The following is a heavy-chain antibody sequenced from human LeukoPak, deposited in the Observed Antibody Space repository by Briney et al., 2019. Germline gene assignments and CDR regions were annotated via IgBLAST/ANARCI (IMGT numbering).Heavy chain of an antibody. J-gene: IGHJ3*02. D-gene: IGHD3-22*01. CDR2: IYSGGST. CDR1: GFTVSSNY. V-gene: IGHV3-53*01. Sequence: GGSLRLSCAASGFTVSSNYMSWVRQAPGKGLEWVSVIYSGGSTYYADSVKGRFTISRDNSKNTLYLQMNSLRAEDTVVYYCARDRGYYDSSGYITLGAFDIWGQGTMVTVSS. CDR3: ARDRGYYDSSGYITLGAFDI.